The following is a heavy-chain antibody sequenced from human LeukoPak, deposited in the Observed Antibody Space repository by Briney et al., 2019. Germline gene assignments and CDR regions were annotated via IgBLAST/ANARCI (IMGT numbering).Heavy chain of an antibody. V-gene: IGHV1-46*03. Sequence: ASVKVSCKASGYTFTSYYMHWVRQAPGQGLEWMGIINPSGGSTSYAQKFQGRVTMTRDTSTSTVYMELSSLRSEDTAVYYCARDPQTDIYYVGEAFDIWGQGTMVTVSS. CDR1: GYTFTSYY. CDR2: INPSGGST. J-gene: IGHJ3*02. D-gene: IGHD3-10*02. CDR3: ARDPQTDIYYVGEAFDI.